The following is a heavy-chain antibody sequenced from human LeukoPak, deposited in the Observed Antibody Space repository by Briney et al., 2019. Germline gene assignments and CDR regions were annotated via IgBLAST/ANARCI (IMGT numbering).Heavy chain of an antibody. J-gene: IGHJ4*02. D-gene: IGHD6-19*01. CDR1: GFTFRDYW. V-gene: IGHV3-7*01. CDR3: ARFGSSGGY. CDR2: IKQDGSEK. Sequence: GGSLRLSCAASGFTFRDYWMSWMRQAPGKGLEWVANIKQDGSEKYYVDSVKGRFTISRDNAKNSLYLQMNSLRAEDTAVYYCARFGSSGGYWGQGTLVTVSS.